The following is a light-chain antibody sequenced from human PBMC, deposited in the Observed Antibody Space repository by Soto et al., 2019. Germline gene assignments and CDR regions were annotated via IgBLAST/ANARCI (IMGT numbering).Light chain of an antibody. CDR2: EVS. CDR3: SSYAGSNNLV. CDR1: SSDVGGYNY. Sequence: QLVLTQPPSASGSLGQSVTISCTGTSSDVGGYNYVSWYQQHPGKAPKFMIYEVSKRPSGVPDRFSGSKSGNTASLTVSGLQAEDEADYYCSSYAGSNNLVFGGGTKLTVL. J-gene: IGLJ2*01. V-gene: IGLV2-8*01.